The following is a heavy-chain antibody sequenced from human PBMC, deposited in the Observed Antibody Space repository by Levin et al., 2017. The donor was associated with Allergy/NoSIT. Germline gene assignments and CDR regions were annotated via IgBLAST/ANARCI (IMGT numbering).Heavy chain of an antibody. J-gene: IGHJ4*02. D-gene: IGHD6-19*01. V-gene: IGHV4-59*08. Sequence: SCNLSGGSFSSYYWSWLRQSPGRGLEWMGFIYYSGSTTYNPSLKSRVAISLDPSKNEFSLRLTSVTAADTAFYYCARLDSSGWYYFDSWGQGILVTVS. CDR1: GGSFSSYY. CDR3: ARLDSSGWYYFDS. CDR2: IYYSGST.